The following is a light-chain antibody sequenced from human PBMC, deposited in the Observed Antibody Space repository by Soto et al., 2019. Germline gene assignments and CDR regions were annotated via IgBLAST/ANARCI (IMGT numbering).Light chain of an antibody. CDR2: GAS. J-gene: IGKJ1*01. CDR3: QQYNNWPPWT. CDR1: QSVSSN. Sequence: EIVMTQSPATLSVSPGERATLSCRASQSVSSNLAWYQQKPGQAPRLLIYGASTRATGIPARFSGIGSGTEFTLTISSLQSEDFAFYYCQQYNNWPPWTFGQGTKVEIK. V-gene: IGKV3-15*01.